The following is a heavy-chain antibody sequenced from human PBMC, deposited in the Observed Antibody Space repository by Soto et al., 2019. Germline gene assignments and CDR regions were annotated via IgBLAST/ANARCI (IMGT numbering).Heavy chain of an antibody. CDR2: ISGSGGRI. J-gene: IGHJ4*02. D-gene: IGHD2-2*01. CDR3: AKPNLYCSSTSCYDY. Sequence: GGSLRLSCAASGFTFSSYAMSWVGQSPGKGLEWVSVISGSGGRINYADSVKGRFTISRDNSKNTLYVQMNSLRGEDTAVYYCAKPNLYCSSTSCYDYWGQGTLVTVSS. V-gene: IGHV3-23*01. CDR1: GFTFSSYA.